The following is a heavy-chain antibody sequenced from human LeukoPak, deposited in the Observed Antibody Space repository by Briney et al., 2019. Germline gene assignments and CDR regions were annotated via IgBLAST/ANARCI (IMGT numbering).Heavy chain of an antibody. CDR2: ISSSSNYI. V-gene: IGHV3-21*01. D-gene: IGHD5-18*01. CDR1: GFTFSDYI. Sequence: PGGSLRLSCAASGFTFSDYIMNWVRQAPGKGLEWVSCISSSSNYIYYADSVKGRFTISRDNAKNSLYLQMNSLRAEDTAVYYCARECMDTTMVDAFDIWGQGTMVTVSS. J-gene: IGHJ3*02. CDR3: ARECMDTTMVDAFDI.